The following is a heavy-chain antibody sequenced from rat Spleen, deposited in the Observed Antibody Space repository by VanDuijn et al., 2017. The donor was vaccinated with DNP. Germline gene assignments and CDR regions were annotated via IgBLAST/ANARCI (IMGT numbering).Heavy chain of an antibody. D-gene: IGHD1-2*01. Sequence: EVQLVESGGGLVQPGRSLKLSCAASGFTFSAYYVAWVRQAPAKGLEWVAYIGSPAYAPYYGDSVKGRFTISRDNAKSTLYLQMNSLRSEDMATYFCARHEDYSSYIYGFAYWGQGTLVTVSS. CDR2: IGSPAYAP. J-gene: IGHJ3*01. CDR1: GFTFSAYY. V-gene: IGHV5-22*01. CDR3: ARHEDYSSYIYGFAY.